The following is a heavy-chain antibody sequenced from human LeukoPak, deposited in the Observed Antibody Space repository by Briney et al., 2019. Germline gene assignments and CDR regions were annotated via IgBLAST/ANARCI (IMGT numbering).Heavy chain of an antibody. Sequence: SETLSLTCTVSGGSISSSSYYWGWIRQPPGKGLERIGSIYYSGSTYYNPSLKSRVTISVDTSKNQFSLKLSSVTAADTAVYYCARLRVYYGFWSGYHRDPFDYWGQGTLVTVSS. D-gene: IGHD3-3*01. V-gene: IGHV4-39*01. CDR1: GGSISSSSYY. CDR2: IYYSGST. CDR3: ARLRVYYGFWSGYHRDPFDY. J-gene: IGHJ4*02.